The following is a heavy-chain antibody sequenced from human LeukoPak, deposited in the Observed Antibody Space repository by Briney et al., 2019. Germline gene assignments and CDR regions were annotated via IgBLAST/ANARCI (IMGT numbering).Heavy chain of an antibody. CDR1: GFPFSSYA. V-gene: IGHV3-53*01. D-gene: IGHD3-22*01. J-gene: IGHJ4*02. CDR2: IYSGGST. CDR3: ATRPPNYYDSSGYYAN. Sequence: QAEGSLRLSCAASGFPFSSYAMSWVRQAPGKGLEWVSVIYSGGSTYYADSVKGRFTISRDNSKNTLYLQMNSLRAEDTAVYYCATRPPNYYDSSGYYANWGQGTLVTVSS.